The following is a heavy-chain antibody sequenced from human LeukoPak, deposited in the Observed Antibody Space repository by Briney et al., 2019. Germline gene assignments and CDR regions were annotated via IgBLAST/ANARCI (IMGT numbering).Heavy chain of an antibody. CDR1: GYSISSGYY. J-gene: IGHJ1*01. V-gene: IGHV4-38-2*02. Sequence: SETLSLTCTVSGYSISSGYYWGWIRQPPGKGLEFIGSVYHGGNTYYKASLKSRVTISLDTSKNQFSLRLSSVTAADTAVYYCARSYSGSFLYWGQGSLVTVSS. CDR3: ARSYSGSFLY. D-gene: IGHD1-26*01. CDR2: VYHGGNT.